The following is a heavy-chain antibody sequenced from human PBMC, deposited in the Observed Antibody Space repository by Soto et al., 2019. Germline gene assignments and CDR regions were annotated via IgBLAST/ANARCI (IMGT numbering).Heavy chain of an antibody. Sequence: EVQLLESGGGLVQPGGSLRLSCAASGFTFSSYGMTWVRQAPGKGLEWVSFSSATGAGTYYADSVKGRFTISRDNPKNTLYLQMTSLRADDTAVYYCAKDRRAGGNYGSYSDFWGQGALVIVSS. V-gene: IGHV3-23*01. CDR3: AKDRRAGGNYGSYSDF. CDR1: GFTFSSYG. CDR2: SSATGAGT. D-gene: IGHD1-7*01. J-gene: IGHJ4*02.